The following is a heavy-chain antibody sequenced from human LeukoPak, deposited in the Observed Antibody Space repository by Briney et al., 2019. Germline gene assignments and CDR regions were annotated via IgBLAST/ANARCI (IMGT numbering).Heavy chain of an antibody. CDR3: AKYGKSGCSIDN. J-gene: IGHJ4*02. D-gene: IGHD5-12*01. CDR2: IYHTGAT. Sequence: PSETLSLTCTVSSGSIDGDYWTWIRQPPGKGLQYIRYIYHTGATNYNPSLKSRVTISVDTSKNQFSLKLNSVTAADTAVYFCAKYGKSGCSIDNWGQGTLVTVSS. V-gene: IGHV4-59*08. CDR1: SGSIDGDY.